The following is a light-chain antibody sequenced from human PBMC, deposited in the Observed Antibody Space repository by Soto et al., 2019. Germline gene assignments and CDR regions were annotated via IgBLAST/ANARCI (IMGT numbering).Light chain of an antibody. J-gene: IGLJ2*01. CDR3: SSYTRSDFVV. CDR2: DVS. Sequence: QSALTQPASVSGSPGQSITISCSGTNSDIGAYNSVAWYQHIPGKVPKFIIYDVSNRPSGVSNRFSGSKSGNTASLTVSGLQAEDEADYYCSSYTRSDFVVFGGGTKVTVL. CDR1: NSDIGAYNS. V-gene: IGLV2-14*03.